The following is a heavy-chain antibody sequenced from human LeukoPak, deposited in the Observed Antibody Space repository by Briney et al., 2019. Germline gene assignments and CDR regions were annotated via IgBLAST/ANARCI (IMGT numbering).Heavy chain of an antibody. J-gene: IGHJ4*02. CDR1: GDSVSSNSVA. D-gene: IGHD7-27*01. CDR2: TYYRSNWYN. CDR3: GRGKTGIFDY. V-gene: IGHV6-1*01. Sequence: SQTLSLTCALSGDSVSSNSVAWHWIRQSPSRGLEWLGRTYYRSNWYNDYAVSVKSRITINPDTSKNQFSLQLNSVTPEDTAVYYCGRGKTGIFDYWGQGTLVTVSS.